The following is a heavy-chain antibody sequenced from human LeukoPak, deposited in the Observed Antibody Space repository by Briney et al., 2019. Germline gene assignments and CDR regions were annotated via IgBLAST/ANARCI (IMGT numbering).Heavy chain of an antibody. CDR3: ARPGASFYYFDY. Sequence: GESLKISCKGSGSSFTSYWIGWVRQMPGKGLEWMGIIYPGDSDTRYSPSFQGQVTISAGKSISPAYLQSSSLKASDTAMYYCARPGASFYYFDYWGQGTLVTVSS. D-gene: IGHD2/OR15-2a*01. V-gene: IGHV5-51*01. CDR2: IYPGDSDT. J-gene: IGHJ4*02. CDR1: GSSFTSYW.